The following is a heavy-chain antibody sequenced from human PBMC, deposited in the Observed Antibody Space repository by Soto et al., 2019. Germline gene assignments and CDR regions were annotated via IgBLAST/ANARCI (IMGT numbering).Heavy chain of an antibody. CDR1: GGSISGSYYS. D-gene: IGHD1-20*01. J-gene: IGHJ4*02. Sequence: PSETLSLTCAVSGGSISGSYYSWGWLRQSPGRGPEWIGSVFYNEFTSYNPSLESRVSVSVDTSKNQFSLKVSAVTAADTAVYYCASSQKGYNWNYFDHWGQGALVTVSS. V-gene: IGHV4-39*01. CDR3: ASSQKGYNWNYFDH. CDR2: VFYNEFT.